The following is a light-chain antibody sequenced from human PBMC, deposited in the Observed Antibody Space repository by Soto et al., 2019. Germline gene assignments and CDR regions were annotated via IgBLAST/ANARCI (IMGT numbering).Light chain of an antibody. J-gene: IGKJ4*01. CDR1: QSVGSN. V-gene: IGKV3-15*01. Sequence: EIVMTQSPATLSVSPGERVTLSCRARQSVGSNLAWYQQTPGQAPRVVIYDASTRATVIPARFSGSGSGTEFTLTISSLQSEDFAVYYCQQYDTWPLTFGGGT. CDR3: QQYDTWPLT. CDR2: DAS.